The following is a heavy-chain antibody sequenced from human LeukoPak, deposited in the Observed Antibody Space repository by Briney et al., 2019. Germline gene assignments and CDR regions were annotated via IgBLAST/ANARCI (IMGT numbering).Heavy chain of an antibody. Sequence: SVKVSCKASGYTFTSYDISWVRQAPGQGLEWMGGIIPIFGTANYAQKFQGRVTITADESTSTAYMELSSLRSEDTAVYYCARDSYYYDSSGYYLNNWFDPWGQGTLVTVSS. V-gene: IGHV1-69*13. J-gene: IGHJ5*02. CDR2: IIPIFGTA. CDR3: ARDSYYYDSSGYYLNNWFDP. D-gene: IGHD3-22*01. CDR1: GYTFTSYD.